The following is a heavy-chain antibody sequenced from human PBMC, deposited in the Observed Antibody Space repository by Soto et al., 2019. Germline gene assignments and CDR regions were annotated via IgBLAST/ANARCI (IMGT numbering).Heavy chain of an antibody. CDR3: AKEEITMVRGVIDY. CDR1: GFNFSNYG. CDR2: ISYDGADK. Sequence: QVQLVESGGGVVQPGRSLRLSCAASGFNFSNYGIHWARQAPGKGLEWVAVISYDGADKVYAESVKGRFTISRDNSKNTLYLQMNSLKADDTDVYYCAKEEITMVRGVIDYWGQGTLVTVSS. J-gene: IGHJ4*02. D-gene: IGHD3-10*01. V-gene: IGHV3-30*18.